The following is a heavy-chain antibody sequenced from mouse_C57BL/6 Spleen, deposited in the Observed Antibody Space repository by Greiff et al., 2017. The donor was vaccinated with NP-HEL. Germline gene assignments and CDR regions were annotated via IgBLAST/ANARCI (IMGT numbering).Heavy chain of an antibody. CDR2: ISSGSSTI. V-gene: IGHV5-17*01. J-gene: IGHJ3*01. CDR1: GFTFSDYG. Sequence: EVKLVESGGGLVKPGGSLKLSCAASGFTFSDYGMHWVRQAPEKGLEWVAYISSGSSTIYYADTVKGRFTISRDNAKNTLFLQMTSLRSEDTAMYYCARGDYGSSSLFAYWGQGTLVTVSA. CDR3: ARGDYGSSSLFAY. D-gene: IGHD1-1*01.